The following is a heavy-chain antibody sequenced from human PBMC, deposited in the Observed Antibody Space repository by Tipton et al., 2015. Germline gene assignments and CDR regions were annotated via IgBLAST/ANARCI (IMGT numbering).Heavy chain of an antibody. J-gene: IGHJ4*02. CDR1: GGSISSSSYY. V-gene: IGHV4-39*01. CDR3: ARLIGWSDY. D-gene: IGHD6-19*01. Sequence: TLSLTCTVSGGSISSSSYYWGWIRQPPGKGLEWIGSIYYSGITNYHPSLKSRVTISVDTSKNQFSVKLSSVTAADTAVYYCARLIGWSDYWGQGTPVTVSS. CDR2: IYYSGIT.